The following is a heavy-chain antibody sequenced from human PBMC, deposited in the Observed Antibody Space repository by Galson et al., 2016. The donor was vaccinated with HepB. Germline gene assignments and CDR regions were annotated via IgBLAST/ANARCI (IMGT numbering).Heavy chain of an antibody. Sequence: SLRLFCAASGFTFSNYAMSWVRQAPGKGLEWVSTISGSGATTYYADSVKGRFTISRDNSKNTLYLQMNSLRAEDTAVYYCAKERHDSSGWRCDYYYGMDVWGQGTTVTVSS. CDR1: GFTFSNYA. V-gene: IGHV3-23*01. D-gene: IGHD3-22*01. J-gene: IGHJ6*02. CDR3: AKERHDSSGWRCDYYYGMDV. CDR2: ISGSGATT.